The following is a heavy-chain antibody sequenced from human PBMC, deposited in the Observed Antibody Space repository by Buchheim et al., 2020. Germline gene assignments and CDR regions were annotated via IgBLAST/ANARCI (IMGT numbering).Heavy chain of an antibody. CDR1: GYTFTSHY. CDR3: ARAISGTRGSFDY. D-gene: IGHD1-1*01. CDR2: TNPSDGCT. V-gene: IGHV1-46*01. Sequence: QVQLVQSGAEVKKPGASVKVSCKASGYTFTSHYIHWVRQAPGQGLEWVGITNPSDGCTSYAQRFQGRVTMTRDTSRSTVYMELSSLRSDDTAVYYCARAISGTRGSFDYWGQGTL. J-gene: IGHJ4*02.